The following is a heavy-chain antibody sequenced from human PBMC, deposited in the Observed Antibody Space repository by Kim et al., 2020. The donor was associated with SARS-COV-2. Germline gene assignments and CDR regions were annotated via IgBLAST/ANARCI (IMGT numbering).Heavy chain of an antibody. J-gene: IGHJ4*02. CDR2: IKSKTDGGTT. CDR1: GFTFSNAW. D-gene: IGHD3-10*01. V-gene: IGHV3-15*01. Sequence: GGSLRLSCAASGFTFSNAWMSWVRQAPGKGLEWVGRIKSKTDGGTTDYAAPVKGRFTISRDDSKNTLYLQMNSLKTEDTAVYYCTTDPLELWFGELLSVGYWGQGTLVTVSS. CDR3: TTDPLELWFGELLSVGY.